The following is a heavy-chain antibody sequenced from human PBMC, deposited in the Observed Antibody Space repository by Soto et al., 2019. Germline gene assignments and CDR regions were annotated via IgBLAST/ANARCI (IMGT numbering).Heavy chain of an antibody. CDR2: IFPGDSDI. CDR3: ARRLIWYYFDX. V-gene: IGHV5-51*01. J-gene: IGHJ4*02. CDR1: GYSFTRYW. Sequence: GEALKISCKGSGYSFTRYWIGWVRQMPGQGLELMVVIFPGDSDIRYSPSFRGQVTISADKSINTVYLQWIGLKASDTAMYYCARRLIWYYFDXWGQATPVTVSX. D-gene: IGHD2-8*02.